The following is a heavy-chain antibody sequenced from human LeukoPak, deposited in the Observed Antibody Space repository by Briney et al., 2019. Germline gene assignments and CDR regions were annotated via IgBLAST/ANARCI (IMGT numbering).Heavy chain of an antibody. CDR2: MSHNSGNT. Sequence: ASVKVSCKASGYTFTSFDIFWVRQATGQGLEWMGWMSHNSGNTGSAQKFQGRVTFTRDTSISTSFMELSSLRSEDTAIYYCARGRPDTSVPRTYYMDVWGKGTTVTVSS. V-gene: IGHV1-8*01. CDR1: GYTFTSFD. CDR3: ARGRPDTSVPRTYYMDV. D-gene: IGHD5-18*01. J-gene: IGHJ6*03.